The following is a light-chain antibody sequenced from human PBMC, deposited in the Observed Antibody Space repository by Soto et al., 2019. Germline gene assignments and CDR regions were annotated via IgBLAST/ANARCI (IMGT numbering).Light chain of an antibody. CDR2: GDS. Sequence: SYELTQPPSVSVAPGQTARITCEGNNIGSKSVHWYQQKPGQAPVLVVYGDSDRPSGTPERFSGSDSGNTATLTIGGVEAGDEADYYCQVWDSSSDHWVFGGGTKLTVL. CDR1: NIGSKS. CDR3: QVWDSSSDHWV. V-gene: IGLV3-21*02. J-gene: IGLJ3*02.